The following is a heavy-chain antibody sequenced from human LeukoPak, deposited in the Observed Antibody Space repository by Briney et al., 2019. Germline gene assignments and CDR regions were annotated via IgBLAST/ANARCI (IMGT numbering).Heavy chain of an antibody. V-gene: IGHV4-34*01. CDR3: ARSKDTGAYDAFDI. J-gene: IGHJ3*02. CDR1: GGSFSGYY. CDR2: INHSGST. Sequence: SETLSLTCAVYGGSFSGYYWSWIRQPPGKGLEWIGEINHSGSTNYNPSLKSRVTISVDTSKNQFSLKLSSVTAADTAVYYCARSKDTGAYDAFDIWGQGTMVTVSS. D-gene: IGHD7-27*01.